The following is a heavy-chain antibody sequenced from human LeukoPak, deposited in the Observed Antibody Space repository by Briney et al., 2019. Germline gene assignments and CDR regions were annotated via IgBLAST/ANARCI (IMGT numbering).Heavy chain of an antibody. D-gene: IGHD2-21*01. CDR2: TRNKANSYTT. CDR1: GFTLSDHF. Sequence: GGSLRLSCAASGFTLSDHFMDWVRQAPGKGLEWVGRTRNKANSYTTEYAASVKGRFTISRDDSKNSLYLQMSSPKTEDTAVYYGVRAALWGGLHLFDYWGKGPLVTVSS. J-gene: IGHJ4*02. V-gene: IGHV3-72*01. CDR3: VRAALWGGLHLFDY.